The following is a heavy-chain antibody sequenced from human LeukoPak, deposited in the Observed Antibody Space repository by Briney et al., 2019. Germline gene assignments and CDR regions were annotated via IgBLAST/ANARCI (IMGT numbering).Heavy chain of an antibody. V-gene: IGHV3-48*04. J-gene: IGHJ1*01. CDR1: GFTFSSYS. D-gene: IGHD4-17*01. CDR2: ISSSSSTI. CDR3: ARDDYGDTDLYFQH. Sequence: GGSLRLTCAASGFTFSSYSMNWVRQAPGKGLEWVSYISSSSSTIYYADSVKGRFTISRDNAKNSLYLQMNSLRAEDTAVYYRARDDYGDTDLYFQHWGQGTLVTVSS.